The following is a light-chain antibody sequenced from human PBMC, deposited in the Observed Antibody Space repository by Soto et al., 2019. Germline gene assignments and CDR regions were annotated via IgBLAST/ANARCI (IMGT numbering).Light chain of an antibody. V-gene: IGLV6-57*02. Sequence: NFMLTQPHSVSESPVKTVTISCTGSSGSIASNYVQWYQQRPGSAPTTVIYEDNQRPSGVPDRFSGSIDSSSNSASLTISGLKTEDEAYYYCQSYDSSNQVFGGGTKVTVL. CDR2: EDN. CDR3: QSYDSSNQV. J-gene: IGLJ3*02. CDR1: SGSIASNY.